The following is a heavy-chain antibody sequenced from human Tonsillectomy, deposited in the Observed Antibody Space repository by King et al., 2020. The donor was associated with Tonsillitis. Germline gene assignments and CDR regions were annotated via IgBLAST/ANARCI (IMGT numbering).Heavy chain of an antibody. CDR2: ISYYGSNK. J-gene: IGHJ6*02. Sequence: QLVQSGGGVVQPGRSLRLSCAASGFTFSSYAMHWVRQAPGKGLEWLAVISYYGSNKYYADSVKGRFTVSRDNSKNTLYLQMNSLRAEDTAVYYCARDRNYYYDMDVWGQGTTVTVSS. CDR1: GFTFSSYA. CDR3: ARDRNYYYDMDV. V-gene: IGHV3-30-3*01.